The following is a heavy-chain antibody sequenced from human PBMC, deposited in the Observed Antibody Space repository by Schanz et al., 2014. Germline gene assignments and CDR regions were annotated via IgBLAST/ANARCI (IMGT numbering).Heavy chain of an antibody. J-gene: IGHJ3*02. CDR1: GFIFSTFG. D-gene: IGHD6-19*01. Sequence: QVQLVESGGGVVQPGRSLRLSCAASGFIFSTFGMQWVRQAPGKGLEWVSIVSHDGFTKHYADSVRGRFTLSRDNSKNTVYLQMNSLRAEDTALYFCATDYSGGGCHIWGQGTMVTVSS. CDR3: ATDYSGGGCHI. V-gene: IGHV3-30*19. CDR2: VSHDGFTK.